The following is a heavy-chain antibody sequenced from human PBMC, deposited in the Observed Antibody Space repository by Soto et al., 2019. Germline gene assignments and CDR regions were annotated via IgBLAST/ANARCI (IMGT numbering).Heavy chain of an antibody. CDR1: GYTFTSYA. Sequence: ASVKVSCKASGYTFTSYAMHWVRQAPGQRLEWMGWINAGNGNTKYSQKFQGRVTITRDTSASTAYMELRSLRSDDTAVYYCARAQYYYDSSGPKLNWFDPWGQGTLVTVSS. J-gene: IGHJ5*02. CDR2: INAGNGNT. D-gene: IGHD3-22*01. V-gene: IGHV1-3*01. CDR3: ARAQYYYDSSGPKLNWFDP.